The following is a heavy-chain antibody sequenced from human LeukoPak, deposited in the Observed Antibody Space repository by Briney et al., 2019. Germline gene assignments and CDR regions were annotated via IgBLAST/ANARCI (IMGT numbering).Heavy chain of an antibody. CDR1: GFTFSSYA. D-gene: IGHD2-21*02. CDR3: ARSMVTAMLDAFDI. Sequence: PGGSLRLSCAASGFTFSSYAMHWVRQAPGKGLEYVSAISSNGGSTYYANSVKGRFTISRDNSKNTLYLQMGSLRAEDMAVYYCARSMVTAMLDAFDIWGQGTMVTVSS. CDR2: ISSNGGST. J-gene: IGHJ3*02. V-gene: IGHV3-64*01.